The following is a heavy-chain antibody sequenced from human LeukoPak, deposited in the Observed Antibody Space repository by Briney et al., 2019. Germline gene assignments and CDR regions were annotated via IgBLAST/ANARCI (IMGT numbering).Heavy chain of an antibody. D-gene: IGHD3-22*01. V-gene: IGHV1-18*01. CDR3: ARDSFVSSGYPFY. J-gene: IGHJ4*02. CDR2: ISGYNGNT. Sequence: ASVKVSCKASGYTLTSYGISWVRQAPGQGLEWMGRISGYNGNTNYAQKLQGRVTMTTDTSTNTAYMELTSLRPDDTAVYYCARDSFVSSGYPFYWGQGTLVIVSS. CDR1: GYTLTSYG.